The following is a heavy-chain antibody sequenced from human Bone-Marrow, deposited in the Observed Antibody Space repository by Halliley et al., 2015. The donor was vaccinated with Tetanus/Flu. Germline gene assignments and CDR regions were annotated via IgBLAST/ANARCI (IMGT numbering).Heavy chain of an antibody. Sequence: QLVQSGAEVKKPGESLKISCKASGHSFTAYWHGWVRHIPGAGLEWMGFVFPDDSDTRYSPSFEGHITISADMSIPTAFPLWKSLKALVTAIYYRSRGGGNWEPFTYWGQGTLVTVSS. V-gene: IGHV5-51*01. D-gene: IGHD1-1*01. CDR3: SRGGGNWEPFTY. CDR1: GHSFTAYW. J-gene: IGHJ4*02. CDR2: VFPDDSDT.